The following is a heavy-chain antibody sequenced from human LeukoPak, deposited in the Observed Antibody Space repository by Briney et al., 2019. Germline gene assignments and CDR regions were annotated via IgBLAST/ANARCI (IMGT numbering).Heavy chain of an antibody. J-gene: IGHJ4*02. D-gene: IGHD6-13*01. CDR1: GFTFSSYW. CDR2: MSQDGSER. Sequence: PGESLRLSCAASGFTFSSYWMSWVRQAPGKGLEWVAIMSQDGSERYYVGSVKGRFTISRDNTKNSLYLQMNSLRAEDTAVYYCARAAAAGTVDYWGQGTLVSVFS. CDR3: ARAAAAGTVDY. V-gene: IGHV3-7*05.